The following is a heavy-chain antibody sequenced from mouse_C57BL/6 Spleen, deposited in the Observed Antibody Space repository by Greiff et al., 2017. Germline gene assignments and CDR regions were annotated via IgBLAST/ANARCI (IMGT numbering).Heavy chain of an antibody. CDR2: INPNNGGT. CDR1: GYTFTDYN. Sequence: EVQLQQSGPELVKPGASVKISCKASGYTFTDYNMDWVKQSHGKSLEWIGDINPNNGGTIYNQKFKGKATLTVNKSSSTAYMELRSLTSEDTAVYDCARSNYGNSDDWGQGTTLTVSS. V-gene: IGHV1-18*01. CDR3: ARSNYGNSDD. D-gene: IGHD2-1*01. J-gene: IGHJ2*01.